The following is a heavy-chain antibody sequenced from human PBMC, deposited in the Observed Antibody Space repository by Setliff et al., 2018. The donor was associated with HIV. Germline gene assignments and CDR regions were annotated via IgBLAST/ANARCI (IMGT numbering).Heavy chain of an antibody. J-gene: IGHJ6*02. Sequence: SVKVSCKASGGTFSSYAISWVRQAPGQGLEWMGGIIPIFGTANYAQKFQGRVTITADESTSTAYMELSSLRSEDAAVYYCAATVVAATSGYYGMDVWGQGTTVTVSS. CDR3: AATVVAATSGYYGMDV. CDR1: GGTFSSYA. V-gene: IGHV1-69*13. CDR2: IIPIFGTA. D-gene: IGHD2-15*01.